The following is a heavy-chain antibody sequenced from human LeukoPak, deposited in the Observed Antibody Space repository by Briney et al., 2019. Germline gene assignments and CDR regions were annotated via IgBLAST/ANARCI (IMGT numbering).Heavy chain of an antibody. CDR3: ARRVGGSSGYYYYFDY. Sequence: PSETLSLTCTVSGGSISSYYWSWIRQPPGKGLERIGYIYYSGSTNYNPTLKSRVTISVDTSKNQFSLKLSSVTAADTAVYYCARRVGGSSGYYYYFDYWGQGTLVTVSS. CDR2: IYYSGST. V-gene: IGHV4-59*01. J-gene: IGHJ4*02. D-gene: IGHD3-22*01. CDR1: GGSISSYY.